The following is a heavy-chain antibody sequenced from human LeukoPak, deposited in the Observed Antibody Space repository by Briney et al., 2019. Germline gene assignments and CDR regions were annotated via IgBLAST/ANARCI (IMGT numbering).Heavy chain of an antibody. V-gene: IGHV1-46*01. CDR3: ATLGSFDY. D-gene: IGHD7-27*01. Sequence: QAPGXGLEWMGIINPSGGSTSYAQKFQGRVTMTRDTSTSTVYMELSSLRSEDTAVYYCATLGSFDYWGQGTLVTVSS. CDR2: INPSGGST. J-gene: IGHJ4*02.